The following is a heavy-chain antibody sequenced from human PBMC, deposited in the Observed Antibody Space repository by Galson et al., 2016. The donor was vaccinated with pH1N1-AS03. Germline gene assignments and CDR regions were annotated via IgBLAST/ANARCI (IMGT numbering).Heavy chain of an antibody. D-gene: IGHD2/OR15-2a*01. J-gene: IGHJ3*02. V-gene: IGHV2-5*02. CDR1: GVSVTSSGVG. CDR3: ALPNSGGNAFEI. Sequence: PALVKPTQTLTLTCSVSGVSVTSSGVGVGWFRQPPGKALEWLALVYWDETRRYSPSLKNRLTITKDSSKNQGVLTVTSVDPMDIATYFCALPNSGGNAFEIWGPGTMVTVSS. CDR2: VYWDETR.